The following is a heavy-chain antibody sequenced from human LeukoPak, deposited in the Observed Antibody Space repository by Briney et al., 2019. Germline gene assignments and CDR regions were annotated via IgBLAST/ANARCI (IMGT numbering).Heavy chain of an antibody. Sequence: GGSLRLSCAASGFTFNNYGMHWVRQAPGKGLEWMAFIRYDGSNENYADSVKGRFTISRDNYKNTLNLQMSSLRDADTAVCYCARDSSRAARPLYYFDSWGQGTLVTVSS. D-gene: IGHD6-6*01. J-gene: IGHJ4*02. V-gene: IGHV3-30*02. CDR3: ARDSSRAARPLYYFDS. CDR2: IRYDGSNE. CDR1: GFTFNNYG.